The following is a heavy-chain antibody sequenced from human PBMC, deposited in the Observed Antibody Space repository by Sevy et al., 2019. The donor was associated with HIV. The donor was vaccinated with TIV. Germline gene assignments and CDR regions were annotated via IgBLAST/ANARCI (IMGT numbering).Heavy chain of an antibody. CDR2: IKSEFDGGAI. D-gene: IGHD5-12*01. CDR3: ITDPAYRGYDEEVINYYFYGMDV. Sequence: GGSLRLSCTASGFTFSSAWMSWVRQAPGKGLEWVGRIKSEFDGGAIDYAAPVKGRFSISREDSKNTVYLQMNSLKAEDTAVYYCITDPAYRGYDEEVINYYFYGMDVWGQGTTVTVSS. CDR1: GFTFSSAW. V-gene: IGHV3-15*01. J-gene: IGHJ6*02.